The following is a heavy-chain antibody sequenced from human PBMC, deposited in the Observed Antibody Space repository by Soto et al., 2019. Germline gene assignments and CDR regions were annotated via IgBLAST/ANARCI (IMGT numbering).Heavy chain of an antibody. CDR2: IYHSGST. D-gene: IGHD6-6*01. J-gene: IGHJ5*02. CDR3: AREKSIAARPEDWFDP. CDR1: GYSISSGYY. V-gene: IGHV4-38-2*02. Sequence: NPSETLSLTCAVSGYSISSGYYWGCIRQPPGKGLEWIGSIYHSGSTYYNPSLKSRVTISVDTSKNQFSLKLSSVTAADTAVYYCAREKSIAARPEDWFDPWGQGTLVTVSS.